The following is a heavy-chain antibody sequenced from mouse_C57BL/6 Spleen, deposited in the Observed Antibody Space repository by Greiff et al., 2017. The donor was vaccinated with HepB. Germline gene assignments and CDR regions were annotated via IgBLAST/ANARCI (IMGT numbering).Heavy chain of an antibody. D-gene: IGHD2-2*01. V-gene: IGHV1-4*01. CDR2: INPSSGYT. Sequence: QVQLQQSGAELARPGASVKMSCKASGYTFTSYTMHWVKQRPGQGLEWIGYINPSSGYTKYNQKFKDKATLTADKSSSTAYMQLSSLTSEDSAVYYCARGGYDESYFDYWGQGTTLTVSS. CDR1: GYTFTSYT. J-gene: IGHJ2*01. CDR3: ARGGYDESYFDY.